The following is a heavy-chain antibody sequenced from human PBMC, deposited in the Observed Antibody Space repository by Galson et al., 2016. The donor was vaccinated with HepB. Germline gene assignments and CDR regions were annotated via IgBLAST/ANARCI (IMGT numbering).Heavy chain of an antibody. D-gene: IGHD3-3*01. V-gene: IGHV3-30*04. CDR2: ISYDRNNK. CDR3: ARDVGDWSGYDVVFAFDV. CDR1: GFTLSSHA. J-gene: IGHJ3*01. Sequence: SLRLSCAASGFTLSSHAMHWVRQAPGKGLEWVAGISYDRNNKYEGDSVKGRFTMSRDNSKNTVHLQMNSLRAEDTAVYYCARDVGDWSGYDVVFAFDVWGQATRVTVSS.